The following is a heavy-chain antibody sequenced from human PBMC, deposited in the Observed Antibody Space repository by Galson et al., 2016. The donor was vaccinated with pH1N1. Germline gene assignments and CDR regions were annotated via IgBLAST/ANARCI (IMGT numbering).Heavy chain of an antibody. J-gene: IGHJ6*02. V-gene: IGHV3-7*01. CDR1: GFTFTPYW. CDR3: ARAAFGQQSL. D-gene: IGHD3-16*01. CDR2: INQDGTKK. Sequence: SLRLSCAASGFTFTPYWMNWVRQAPGKGLEWVANINQDGTKKYYVDSVKGRFTISRDNAKNSLYLQMNRLRDKDTAVYYCARAAFGQQSLWGQGTTVTVSS.